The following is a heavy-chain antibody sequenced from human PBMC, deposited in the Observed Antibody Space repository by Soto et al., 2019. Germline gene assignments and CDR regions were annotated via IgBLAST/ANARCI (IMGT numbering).Heavy chain of an antibody. J-gene: IGHJ6*02. V-gene: IGHV3-33*01. CDR3: ARGGYCSSTGCNYYYYGMDV. D-gene: IGHD2-2*01. Sequence: QVQLVESGGGVVQPGRSLRLSCAASGFTFSSYGMHWVRQAPGKGLEWVAVIWYDGSNKYYADSVKGRFTISRDNSKNTLYLQMNSLRAEDTAVYYCARGGYCSSTGCNYYYYGMDVWGQGTTVTVSS. CDR1: GFTFSSYG. CDR2: IWYDGSNK.